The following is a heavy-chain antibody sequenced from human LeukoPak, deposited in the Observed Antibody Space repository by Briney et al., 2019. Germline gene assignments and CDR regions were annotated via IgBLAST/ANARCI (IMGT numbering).Heavy chain of an antibody. CDR1: GFTFSTYA. CDR3: AKDILNWEFDY. V-gene: IGHV3-23*01. Sequence: GGSLRLSCAASGFTFSTYAVNWVRQAPGKGLEWVSAISSSGGTTYYADSVKGRFSISRDNSKNTLYLRMNSLRAEDTAVYYCAKDILNWEFDYWGQGTLVTVSS. J-gene: IGHJ4*02. D-gene: IGHD7-27*01. CDR2: ISSSGGTT.